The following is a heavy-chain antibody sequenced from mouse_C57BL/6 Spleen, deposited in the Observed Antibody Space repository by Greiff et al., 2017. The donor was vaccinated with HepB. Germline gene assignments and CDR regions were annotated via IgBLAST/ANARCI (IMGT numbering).Heavy chain of an antibody. J-gene: IGHJ1*03. Sequence: EVQLQESGPELVKPGASVKISCKAPGYSFTGYYMNWVKQSPEKSLEWIGEINPSTGGTTYNQKFKAKATLTVDKSSSTAYMQLKSLTSEDSAVYYCARRYYGSSSLRYFDVWGTGTTVTVSS. D-gene: IGHD1-1*01. CDR3: ARRYYGSSSLRYFDV. CDR1: GYSFTGYY. V-gene: IGHV1-42*01. CDR2: INPSTGGT.